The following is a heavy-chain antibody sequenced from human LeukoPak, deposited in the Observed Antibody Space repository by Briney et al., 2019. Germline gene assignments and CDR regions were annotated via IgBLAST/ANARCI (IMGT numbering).Heavy chain of an antibody. CDR3: ARSLYCSSTSCYTFDY. D-gene: IGHD2-2*02. Sequence: GASVKVSCKASGYTFTGYYMHWVRQAPGQGLKWMGWINPNSGGTNYAQKFQGRVTMTRDTSISTAYMELSRLRSDDTAVYYCARSLYCSSTSCYTFDYWGQGTLVTVSS. J-gene: IGHJ4*02. V-gene: IGHV1-2*02. CDR1: GYTFTGYY. CDR2: INPNSGGT.